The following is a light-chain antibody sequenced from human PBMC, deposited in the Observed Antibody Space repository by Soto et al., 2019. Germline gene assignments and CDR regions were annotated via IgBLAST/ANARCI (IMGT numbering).Light chain of an antibody. Sequence: DIQLTQSPSALSASVGDRVTITCRSSRGITNYLAWFQQKPGKGPKSLIYAAATLQSGVPAKFSGSGSGTDFTLTITSLQPEDFATYYCQQYFDYPWTFGQGTKVEIK. CDR3: QQYFDYPWT. CDR1: RGITNY. CDR2: AAA. V-gene: IGKV1-16*02. J-gene: IGKJ1*01.